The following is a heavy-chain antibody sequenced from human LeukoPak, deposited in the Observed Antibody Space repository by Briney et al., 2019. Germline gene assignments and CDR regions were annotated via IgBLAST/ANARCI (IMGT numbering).Heavy chain of an antibody. CDR1: GYTFTGYY. J-gene: IGHJ4*02. Sequence: ASVKVSCKASGYTFTGYYMHWVRQAPGQGLEWMGWIKPSSGGTNYAQKFQGRVTMTRDTSISTAYMELSRLRSDDTAVYYCARASNDFWSGYYTLHFDYWGQGTLVTVSS. CDR3: ARASNDFWSGYYTLHFDY. D-gene: IGHD3-3*01. V-gene: IGHV1-2*02. CDR2: IKPSSGGT.